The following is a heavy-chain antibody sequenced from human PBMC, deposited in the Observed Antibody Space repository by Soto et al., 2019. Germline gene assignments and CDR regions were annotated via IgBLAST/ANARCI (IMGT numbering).Heavy chain of an antibody. CDR2: IYPGDSDT. V-gene: IGHV5-51*01. CDR3: ARLNSVFGFDY. CDR1: GYSCTIYC. J-gene: IGHJ4*02. D-gene: IGHD3-10*01. Sequence: GESLRISCNGSGYSCTIYCIGLVLQMPGKGLEWMGIIYPGDSDTRYSPSFQGQVTISADKSISTAYLQWSSLKASDTAMYYCARLNSVFGFDYWGQGTLVTVSS.